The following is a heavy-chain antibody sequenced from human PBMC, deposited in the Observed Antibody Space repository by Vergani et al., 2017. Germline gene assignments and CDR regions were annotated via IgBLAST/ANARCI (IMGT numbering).Heavy chain of an antibody. V-gene: IGHV3-53*01. Sequence: EVQLVESGGGLVKPGGSLRLSCAASGFTVSSNYMSWVRQAPGKGLEWVSVIYSGGSTYYADSVKGRFTISRDNSKNTLYHQMNSLRAEDTAVYYCARGDSGSYDLDYWGQGTLVTVSS. J-gene: IGHJ4*02. CDR1: GFTVSSNY. CDR3: ARGDSGSYDLDY. CDR2: IYSGGST. D-gene: IGHD1-26*01.